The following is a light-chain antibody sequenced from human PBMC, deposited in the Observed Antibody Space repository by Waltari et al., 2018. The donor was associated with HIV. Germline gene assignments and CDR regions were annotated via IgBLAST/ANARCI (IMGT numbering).Light chain of an antibody. CDR3: GTWDGGLSGGRYV. CDR2: NNI. Sequence: SVLTRTPSVSAGPGEKVTISRPGISSTLGTTFVSSDHQLPGTAPKLLIFNNIQRPPVLPDGSSGSKSRTSATLGITGLHTGDEADNYCGTWDGGLSGGRYVFGTWTKVTVL. CDR1: SSTLGTTF. V-gene: IGLV1-51*01. J-gene: IGLJ1*01.